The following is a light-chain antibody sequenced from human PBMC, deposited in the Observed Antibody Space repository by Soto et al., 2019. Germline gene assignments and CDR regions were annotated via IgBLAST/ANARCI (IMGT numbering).Light chain of an antibody. J-gene: IGKJ2*01. CDR2: HAS. CDR3: QQYGDSPYT. CDR1: QNVDSRY. V-gene: IGKV3-20*01. Sequence: EIVLTQSPGTLSLSPGESATLSCRASQNVDSRYLAWYQQKPGQAPRLLIYHASSRATVIPDRFSGSGSGTDFTLTITRLEPEDFAVYYCQQYGDSPYTFGLGTKLEIK.